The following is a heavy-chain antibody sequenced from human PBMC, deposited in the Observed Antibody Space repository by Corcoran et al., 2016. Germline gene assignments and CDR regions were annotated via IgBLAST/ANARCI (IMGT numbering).Heavy chain of an antibody. V-gene: IGHV3-15*07. CDR3: TTDEPYYDRSGRFDY. CDR2: IKSKTDGGTT. D-gene: IGHD3-22*01. J-gene: IGHJ4*02. CDR1: GFTFSNAL. Sequence: EVQLVESGGGLVKPGGSLRLSFSASGFTFSNALMNWVRQAPGKGLDWVGRIKSKTDGGTTDYASPVKGRFNISRDDSKNTLDLQMNSLKTEETAVYYCTTDEPYYDRSGRFDYWGQGTLVTVSS.